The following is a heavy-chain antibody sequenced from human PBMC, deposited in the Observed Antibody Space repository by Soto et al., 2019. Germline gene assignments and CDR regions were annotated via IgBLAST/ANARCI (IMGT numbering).Heavy chain of an antibody. CDR1: GGSFSVYY. CDR3: ARPSRFDS. J-gene: IGHJ4*02. Sequence: PSETLSLTCAAYGGSFSVYYWSWIRQPPGKGLERIGEINHRGSTNYNPSLKSRVTISVDTSKNQFSLTLSSVTAADTAVYYCARPSRFDSWGQGTLVTVSS. D-gene: IGHD6-6*01. V-gene: IGHV4-34*01. CDR2: INHRGST.